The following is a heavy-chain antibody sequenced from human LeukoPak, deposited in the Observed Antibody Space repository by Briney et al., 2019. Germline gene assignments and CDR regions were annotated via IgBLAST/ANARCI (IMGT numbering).Heavy chain of an antibody. Sequence: PSETLSLTCTVSGGSISSYYWSWIRQPPGKGLEWIGYIYYSGSTNYNPSLKSRVTISVDTSKNQFSLKLSSVTAADTAVYYCARQDSSSWFDAFDIWGQGTMVTVSS. V-gene: IGHV4-59*08. CDR3: ARQDSSSWFDAFDI. J-gene: IGHJ3*02. CDR2: IYYSGST. CDR1: GGSISSYY. D-gene: IGHD6-13*01.